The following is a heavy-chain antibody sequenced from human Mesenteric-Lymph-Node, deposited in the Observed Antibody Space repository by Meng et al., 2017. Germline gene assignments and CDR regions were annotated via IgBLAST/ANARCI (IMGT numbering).Heavy chain of an antibody. J-gene: IGHJ5*02. D-gene: IGHD6-19*01. CDR1: GGSISTSGYY. Sequence: PQLQESGPGLVRPSEALSLICSVSGGSISTSGYYWGWIRQPPGKGLEWIGSIGHSGFTYYTPSLKSRVTVSIDTSRNQFSLWLTSVTAADTAVYYCVRSSAWVRTGFDPWGQGTLVTVSS. V-gene: IGHV4-39*01. CDR2: IGHSGFT. CDR3: VRSSAWVRTGFDP.